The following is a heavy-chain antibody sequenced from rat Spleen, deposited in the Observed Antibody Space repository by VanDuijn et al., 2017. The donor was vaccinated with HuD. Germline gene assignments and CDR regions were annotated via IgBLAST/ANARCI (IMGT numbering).Heavy chain of an antibody. CDR2: ISPSGCNT. CDR1: GFTFSTFP. CDR3: TREGLQWNFDY. V-gene: IGHV5-46*01. D-gene: IGHD1-1*01. J-gene: IGHJ2*01. Sequence: EVQLVESGGGLVQPGRSLKLSCTASGFTFSTFPMVWVRQAPKKGLEWVAAISPSGCNTYYPAFVRGRFTISRDNAKSTLYLQMNSLRSDDTATYYCTREGLQWNFDYWGQGVMVTVSS.